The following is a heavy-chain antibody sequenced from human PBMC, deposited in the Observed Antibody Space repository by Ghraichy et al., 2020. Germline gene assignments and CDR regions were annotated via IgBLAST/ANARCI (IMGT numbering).Heavy chain of an antibody. CDR3: ARGNYDSSGYCHDY. Sequence: ASVKVSCKASGYTFTGYYMHWVRQAPGQGLEWMGWINPNSGGTNYAQKFQGRVTMTRDTSISTAYMELSRLRSDDTAVYYCARGNYDSSGYCHDYWGQGTLVTVSS. D-gene: IGHD3-22*01. V-gene: IGHV1-2*02. CDR1: GYTFTGYY. J-gene: IGHJ4*02. CDR2: INPNSGGT.